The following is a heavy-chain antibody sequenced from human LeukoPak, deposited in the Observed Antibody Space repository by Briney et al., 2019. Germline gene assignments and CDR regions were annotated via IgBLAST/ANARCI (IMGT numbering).Heavy chain of an antibody. CDR2: IYYSGST. V-gene: IGHV4-39*07. J-gene: IGHJ4*02. D-gene: IGHD3-10*01. Sequence: PSETLSLTCTVSGGYIGSSSYYWGWIRQPPGKGLECIGSIYYSGSTYYNPSLKSRVTISVDTSKNQFSLKLSSVTAADTAVYYCASCPWFGEDMGYWGQGTLVTVSS. CDR1: GGYIGSSSYY. CDR3: ASCPWFGEDMGY.